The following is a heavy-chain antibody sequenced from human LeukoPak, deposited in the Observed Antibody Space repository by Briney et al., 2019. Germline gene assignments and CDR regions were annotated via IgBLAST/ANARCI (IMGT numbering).Heavy chain of an antibody. J-gene: IGHJ4*02. CDR1: GYTFTSYG. CDR3: ARDLGVSRVRYSSGLGY. CDR2: ISAYNGNT. D-gene: IGHD6-19*01. Sequence: ASVKVSCKASGYTFTSYGISWVRQASGQGLEWMGWISAYNGNTNYAQKLQGRVTMTTDTSTSTAHMELRSLRSDDTAVYYCARDLGVSRVRYSSGLGYWGQGTLVTVSS. V-gene: IGHV1-18*01.